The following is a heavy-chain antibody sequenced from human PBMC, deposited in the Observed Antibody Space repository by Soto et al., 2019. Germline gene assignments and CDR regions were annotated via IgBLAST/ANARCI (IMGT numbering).Heavy chain of an antibody. CDR3: AKSRKMATTPGAFDI. V-gene: IGHV1-69*13. Sequence: SVKVSCKASGCTFSSYAISWVRQAPGQGLEWMGGIIPIFGTANYAQKFQGRVTITADESTSTAYMELSSLRSEDTAVYYCAKSRKMATTPGAFDIWGQGTMVTVSS. J-gene: IGHJ3*02. D-gene: IGHD2-15*01. CDR1: GCTFSSYA. CDR2: IIPIFGTA.